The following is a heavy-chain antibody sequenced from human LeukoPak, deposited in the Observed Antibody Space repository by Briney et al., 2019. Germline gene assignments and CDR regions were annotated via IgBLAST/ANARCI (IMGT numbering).Heavy chain of an antibody. CDR3: AGHWRVRTDF. J-gene: IGHJ4*02. D-gene: IGHD4-23*01. CDR1: GYSISSNY. CDR2: IYNGAII. Sequence: SETLCLTCTVSGYSISSNYWSWIRQPPGNGLEWIGYIYNGAIIRYNSSIKSRGTISADTSTNHFSLNLSSVTAADTAVYYCAGHWRVRTDFWGQGTLVTVSS. V-gene: IGHV4-59*01.